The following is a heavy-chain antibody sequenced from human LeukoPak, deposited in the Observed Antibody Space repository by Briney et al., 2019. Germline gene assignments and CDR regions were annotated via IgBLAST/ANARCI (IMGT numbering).Heavy chain of an antibody. D-gene: IGHD3-10*01. CDR2: IYYSGST. CDR1: GGSISSGDYY. CDR3: ARGVKYGSGPFGFAY. V-gene: IGHV4-30-4*08. J-gene: IGHJ4*02. Sequence: SETLSLTCTVSGGSISSGDYYWSWIRQPPGKGLEWIGYIYYSGSTYYNPSLKSRVTISVDTSKTQFSLKLSSVTAADTAVYYCARGVKYGSGPFGFAYWGQGTLATVSS.